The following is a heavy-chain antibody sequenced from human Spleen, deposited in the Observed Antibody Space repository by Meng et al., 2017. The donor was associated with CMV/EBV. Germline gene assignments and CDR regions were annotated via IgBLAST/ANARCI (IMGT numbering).Heavy chain of an antibody. CDR3: AKEGTRIVGATHPFDY. Sequence: FTFPNYCMGWVRQAPGKGVEWVSSISGSGDRTYYADSVKGRFTISRDNSKNTLYVQMNSLRAEDTAVYYCAKEGTRIVGATHPFDYWGQGTLVTVSS. J-gene: IGHJ4*02. CDR1: FTFPNYC. V-gene: IGHV3-23*01. CDR2: ISGSGDRT. D-gene: IGHD1-26*01.